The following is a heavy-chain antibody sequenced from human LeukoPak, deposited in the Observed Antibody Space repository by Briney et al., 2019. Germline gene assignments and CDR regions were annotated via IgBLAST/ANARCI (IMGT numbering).Heavy chain of an antibody. Sequence: GGSLRLSCAPSGFTFSNYAMICLRQAPGKGLEWVSSIDASGCATHYADSVKGRFTISRDNSKNTFYLQINSLRAEDTAVYSCAKGSGSGWYGWFAPWGQGTLVTVSS. CDR3: AKGSGSGWYGWFAP. J-gene: IGHJ5*02. D-gene: IGHD6-19*01. CDR1: GFTFSNYA. CDR2: IDASGCAT. V-gene: IGHV3-23*01.